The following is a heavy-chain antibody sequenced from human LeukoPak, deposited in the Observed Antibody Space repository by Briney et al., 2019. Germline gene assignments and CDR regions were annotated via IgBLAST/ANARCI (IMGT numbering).Heavy chain of an antibody. J-gene: IGHJ4*02. CDR2: ISGSGGST. Sequence: PGGSLRLSCAASGFTFSSYAMSWVRPAPGKGLEWVSAISGSGGSTYYADSVKGRFTISRDNSKNTLYLQMNSLRAEDTAVYYCAKDPGRGWLSPYYFDYWGQGTLVTVSS. V-gene: IGHV3-23*01. CDR3: AKDPGRGWLSPYYFDY. D-gene: IGHD3-22*01. CDR1: GFTFSSYA.